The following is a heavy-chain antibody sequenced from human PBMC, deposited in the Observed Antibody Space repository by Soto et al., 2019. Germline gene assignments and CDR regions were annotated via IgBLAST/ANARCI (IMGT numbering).Heavy chain of an antibody. CDR2: VYRSGST. CDR1: SGSINSYNW. D-gene: IGHD2-2*01. V-gene: IGHV4-4*02. CDR3: ARISVTPAAIGIDS. J-gene: IGHJ4*02. Sequence: SETLSLTCAVSSGSINSYNWWSWVRQSPGKGLEWIGEVYRSGSTTYNPSLKSRVAISVDQSKNQFSLTLSSVTAADTAVYYCARISVTPAAIGIDSSGQGVLVTVST.